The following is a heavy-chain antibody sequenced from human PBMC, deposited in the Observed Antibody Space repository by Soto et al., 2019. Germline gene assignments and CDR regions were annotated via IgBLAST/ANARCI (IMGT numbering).Heavy chain of an antibody. CDR1: GYTXTIYA. CDR3: ARDSRITGTNPVY. CDR2: INAGNGNT. J-gene: IGHJ4*02. D-gene: IGHD1-7*01. Sequence: ASVKVXCKASGYTXTIYAMHWVRQSPGQRLEWMGWINAGNGNTKYSQKFQGRVTITRDTSASTAYMELSSLRSEDTAVYYCARDSRITGTNPVYWGQGTLVTVSS. V-gene: IGHV1-3*01.